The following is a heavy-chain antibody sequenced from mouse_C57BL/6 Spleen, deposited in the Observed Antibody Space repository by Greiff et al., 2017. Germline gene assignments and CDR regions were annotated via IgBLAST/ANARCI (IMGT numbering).Heavy chain of an antibody. CDR2: IYPGDGDT. CDR3: ASSSSYKSWYFDV. Sequence: QVQLKESGPELVKPGASVKISCKASGYAFSSSWMNWVKQRPGKGLEWIGRIYPGDGDTNYNGKFKGKATLTADKSSSTAYMQLSSLTSEDSAVYFCASSSSYKSWYFDVWGTGTTVTVSS. D-gene: IGHD1-1*01. V-gene: IGHV1-82*01. CDR1: GYAFSSSW. J-gene: IGHJ1*03.